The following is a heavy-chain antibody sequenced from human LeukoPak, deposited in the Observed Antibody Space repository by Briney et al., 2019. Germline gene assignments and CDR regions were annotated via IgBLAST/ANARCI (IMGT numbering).Heavy chain of an antibody. Sequence: GGSLRLSCEASGLTFSSHAMHWVRQAPGKGLEWVAVISQDGSERHYTDSVKGRFTISRDNPRNTQYPQMNSLRAEDTAVYYCVREPGPGYFDYWGQGTLVTVSS. J-gene: IGHJ4*02. V-gene: IGHV3-30-3*01. D-gene: IGHD6-13*01. CDR1: GLTFSSHA. CDR3: VREPGPGYFDY. CDR2: ISQDGSER.